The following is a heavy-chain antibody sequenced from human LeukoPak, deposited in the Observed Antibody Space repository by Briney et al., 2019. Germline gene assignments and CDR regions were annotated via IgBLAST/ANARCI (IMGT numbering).Heavy chain of an antibody. D-gene: IGHD2-2*01. J-gene: IGHJ4*02. CDR1: GYTLTELS. V-gene: IGHV1-24*01. CDR3: ATGAALGCCSSTSCYWARKGDY. Sequence: ASVKVSCKVSGYTLTELSMHWVRQAPGKGLEWMGGFDPEDGETIYAQKFQGRVTMTEDTSTDTAYMELSSLRSEDTAVYYCATGAALGCCSSTSCYWARKGDYWGQGTLVTVSS. CDR2: FDPEDGET.